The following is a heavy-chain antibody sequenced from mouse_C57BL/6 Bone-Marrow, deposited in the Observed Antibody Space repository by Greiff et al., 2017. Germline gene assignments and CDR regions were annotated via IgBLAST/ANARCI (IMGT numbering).Heavy chain of an antibody. CDR1: GYTFTSYW. D-gene: IGHD1-1*01. Sequence: QVQLQQPGAELVRPGTSVKLSCKASGYTFTSYWMHWVKQRPGQGLEWIGDIYPGSGSTNYNEKFKSKATLTVDTSSSTAYMQLSSLTSEDSAVYYCARGLLRAMDYWGQGTSVTVSS. J-gene: IGHJ4*01. CDR2: IYPGSGST. V-gene: IGHV1-55*01. CDR3: ARGLLRAMDY.